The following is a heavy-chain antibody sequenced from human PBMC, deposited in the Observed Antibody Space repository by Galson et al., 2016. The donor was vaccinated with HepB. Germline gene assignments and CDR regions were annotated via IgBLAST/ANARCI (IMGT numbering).Heavy chain of an antibody. V-gene: IGHV3-53*01. CDR1: GFSVSNNY. CDR3: ARDRHCITTSCQGL. D-gene: IGHD2-2*01. Sequence: SLRLSCAASGFSVSNNYMTWVRQAPGKGLEWVSLIYSGGSTYYADSVKGRFTISRDSSKNTLYLQMNSLRAEDTAVYYCARDRHCITTSCQGLWGQGTLVTVSS. CDR2: IYSGGST. J-gene: IGHJ4*02.